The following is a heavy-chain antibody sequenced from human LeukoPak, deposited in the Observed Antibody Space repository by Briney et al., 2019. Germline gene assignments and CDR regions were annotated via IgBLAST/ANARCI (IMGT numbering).Heavy chain of an antibody. Sequence: GASVKVSCKASGYTFTSYGISWVRQAPGQGLEWMGRINPNSGGTNYAQKFQGRVTMTRDTSISTAYMELSRLRSDDTAEYYCARAVDTAMVRGDYWGQGTLVTVSS. CDR3: ARAVDTAMVRGDY. CDR1: GYTFTSYG. D-gene: IGHD5-18*01. J-gene: IGHJ4*02. V-gene: IGHV1-2*06. CDR2: INPNSGGT.